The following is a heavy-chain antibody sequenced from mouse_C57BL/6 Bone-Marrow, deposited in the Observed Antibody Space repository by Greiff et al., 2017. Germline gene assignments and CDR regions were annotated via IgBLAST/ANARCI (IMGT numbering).Heavy chain of an antibody. D-gene: IGHD2-3*01. J-gene: IGHJ2*01. CDR2: IDPEIGDT. CDR1: GFNIKDDY. V-gene: IGHV14-4*01. CDR3: SSFDGNYFDF. Sequence: EVKLQESGAELVRPGASVKLSCTASGFNIKDDYIHWVKQRPEQGLEWIGWIDPEIGDTAYASKFQGKATITSDTSSNTAYLQLSSLTSEDTAVYYCSSFDGNYFDFWGQGTPLTVAS.